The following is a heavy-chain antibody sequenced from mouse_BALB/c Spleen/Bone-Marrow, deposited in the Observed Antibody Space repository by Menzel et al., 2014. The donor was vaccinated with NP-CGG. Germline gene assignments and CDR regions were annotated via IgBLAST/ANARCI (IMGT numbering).Heavy chain of an antibody. D-gene: IGHD2-12*01. Sequence: VKLMESGAELVKPGASVKLSCKASGYTFTSYWTHWVKQRPGQGLEWIGEINPSNGRTNYNEKFKIKATLTVDKSSSTAYMQLSSLTSEDSAVYYCASYRGAYWGQGTLVTVSA. CDR3: ASYRGAY. V-gene: IGHV1S81*02. J-gene: IGHJ3*01. CDR2: INPSNGRT. CDR1: GYTFTSYW.